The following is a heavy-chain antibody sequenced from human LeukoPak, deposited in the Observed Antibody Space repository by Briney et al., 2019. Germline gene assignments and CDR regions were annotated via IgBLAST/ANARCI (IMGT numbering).Heavy chain of an antibody. CDR3: ARWRHPVYGMDV. CDR1: GFTFSSYG. Sequence: GGSLRLSCAASGFTFSSYGMHWVRQAPGKGLEWVAVIWYDGSNKYYADSVKGRFTISRDNSKNTLYLQMNSPRAEDTAVYYCARWRHPVYGMDVWGQGTTVTVSS. V-gene: IGHV3-33*01. J-gene: IGHJ6*02. CDR2: IWYDGSNK.